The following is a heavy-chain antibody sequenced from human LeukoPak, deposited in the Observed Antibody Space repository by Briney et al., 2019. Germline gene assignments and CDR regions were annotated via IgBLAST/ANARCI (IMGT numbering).Heavy chain of an antibody. CDR2: INHSGST. Sequence: SETLSLTCAVYGGSFSGYYWSWIRQPPEKGLEWIGEINHSGSTNYNPSLKSRVTISVDTSKNQFSLKLSSVTAADTAVYYCARGYDILTGRDYWGQGTLVTVSS. CDR1: GGSFSGYY. CDR3: ARGYDILTGRDY. D-gene: IGHD3-9*01. J-gene: IGHJ4*02. V-gene: IGHV4-34*01.